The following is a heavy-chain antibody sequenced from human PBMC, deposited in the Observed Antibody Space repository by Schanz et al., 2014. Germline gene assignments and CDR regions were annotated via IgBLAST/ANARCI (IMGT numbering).Heavy chain of an antibody. CDR2: IIPILGTA. CDR1: GRTFIVYHV. J-gene: IGHJ4*02. CDR3: ATGGGYFDY. D-gene: IGHD3-16*01. V-gene: IGHV1-69*09. Sequence: QVQLVQSGAEVKKPGASMKVSCKASGRTFIVYHVLHWVRQAPGQRLEWMGRIIPILGTANYAQKFQGRVTIPADKSTNTAYMELSGLRSEDTAVYYCATGGGYFDYWGQGTLVTVSS.